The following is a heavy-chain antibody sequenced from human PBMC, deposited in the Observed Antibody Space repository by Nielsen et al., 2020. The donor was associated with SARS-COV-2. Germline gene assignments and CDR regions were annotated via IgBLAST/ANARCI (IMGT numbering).Heavy chain of an antibody. J-gene: IGHJ5*02. V-gene: IGHV4-59*13. CDR3: ARRVTNYDSSGDWFDP. CDR1: GGSISSYY. D-gene: IGHD3-22*01. Sequence: SETLFLTCTVSGGSISSYYWSWIRQPPGKGLEWIGYIYYSGSTNYNPSLKSRVTISVDTSKNQFSLKLSSVTAADTAVYYCARRVTNYDSSGDWFDPWGQGTLVTVSS. CDR2: IYYSGST.